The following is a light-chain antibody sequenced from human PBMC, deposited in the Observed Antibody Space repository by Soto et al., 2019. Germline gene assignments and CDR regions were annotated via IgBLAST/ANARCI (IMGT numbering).Light chain of an antibody. V-gene: IGKV3D-15*01. Sequence: IGMTQSPATLSVSPGQRATLSCRASQSVSTNLAWYQQNPGLTPRLLIYGASTRAAGIPARFSGSGSGTEFTLTISGLQSDDFAVYYCQPYSNWPPWTFGQGTRVDFK. J-gene: IGKJ1*01. CDR1: QSVSTN. CDR3: QPYSNWPPWT. CDR2: GAS.